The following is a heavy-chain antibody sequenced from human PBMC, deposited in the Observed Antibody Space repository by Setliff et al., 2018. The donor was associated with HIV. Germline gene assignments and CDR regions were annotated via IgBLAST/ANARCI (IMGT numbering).Heavy chain of an antibody. J-gene: IGHJ4*02. CDR3: ARRRVDAAKAAFDY. CDR2: IYRTGSA. CDR1: GDSISNGNFY. V-gene: IGHV4-61*09. Sequence: TLSLTCTVSGDSISNGNFYWSWIRQSAGKGLEWFGHIYRTGSANYNPSLKSRLTISVDTSKNQFSLNLSSVTAADTAVYYCARRRVDAAKAAFDYWGQGTLVTVS. D-gene: IGHD5-18*01.